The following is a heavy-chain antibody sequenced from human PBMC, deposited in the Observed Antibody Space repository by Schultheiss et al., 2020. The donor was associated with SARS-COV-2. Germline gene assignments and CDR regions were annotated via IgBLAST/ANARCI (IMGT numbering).Heavy chain of an antibody. CDR3: ARPHRRSTSCYYLCGAFDI. CDR2: INHSGST. Sequence: GSLRLSCTVSGGSISSYYWSWIRQSPGKGLEWIGEINHSGSTNYNPSLKSRVTISVDTSKNQFSLKLSSVTAADTAVYYCARPHRRSTSCYYLCGAFDIWGQGTMVTVSS. D-gene: IGHD2-2*01. CDR1: GGSISSYY. V-gene: IGHV4-34*01. J-gene: IGHJ3*02.